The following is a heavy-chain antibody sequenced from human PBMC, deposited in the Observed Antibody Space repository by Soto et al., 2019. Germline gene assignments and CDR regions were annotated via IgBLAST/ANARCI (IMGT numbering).Heavy chain of an antibody. D-gene: IGHD1-26*01. CDR1: GYTFTSYT. CDR2: INAGNGNI. Sequence: ASVKVSCKASGYTFTSYTMNWVRQAPGQRLEWMGWINAGNGNIKYSEKFQGRVTMTTDTSTSTAYMELRSLRSDDTAVYYCARGVGASYYFDYWGQGTLVTVSS. J-gene: IGHJ4*02. V-gene: IGHV1-3*01. CDR3: ARGVGASYYFDY.